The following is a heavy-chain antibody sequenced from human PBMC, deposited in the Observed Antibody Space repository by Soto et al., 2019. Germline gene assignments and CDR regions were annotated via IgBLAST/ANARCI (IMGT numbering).Heavy chain of an antibody. CDR2: IYYSGST. J-gene: IGHJ4*02. Sequence: SETLSLTCTVSGGSISSYYWSWIRQPPGKGLEWIGYIYYSGSTYYNPSLKSRVTISVDTSKNQFSLKLSSVTAADTAVYYCARESAMSRLVELWGQGTLVTVSS. D-gene: IGHD5-18*01. CDR1: GGSISSYY. CDR3: ARESAMSRLVEL. V-gene: IGHV4-59*12.